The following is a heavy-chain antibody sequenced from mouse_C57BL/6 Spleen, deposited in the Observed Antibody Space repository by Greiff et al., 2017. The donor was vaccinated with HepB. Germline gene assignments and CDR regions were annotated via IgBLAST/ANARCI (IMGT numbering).Heavy chain of an antibody. CDR1: GYTFTDYN. V-gene: IGHV1-18*01. CDR2: INPNNGGT. CDR3: ARRGYGYDGPFAY. Sequence: VQLKESGPELVKPGASVKIPCKASGYTFTDYNMDWVKQSHGKSLEWIGDINPNNGGTIYNQKFKGKATLTVDKSSSTAYMELRSLTSEDTAVYYCARRGYGYDGPFAYWGQGTLVTVSA. D-gene: IGHD2-2*01. J-gene: IGHJ3*01.